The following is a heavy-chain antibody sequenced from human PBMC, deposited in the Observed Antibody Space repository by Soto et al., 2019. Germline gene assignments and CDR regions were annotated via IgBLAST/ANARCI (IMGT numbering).Heavy chain of an antibody. Sequence: QVQLVQSGAEVKKPGASVKVSCKASGYTFTSYGISWVRQAPGQGLEWMGWISAYNGNTNYAQKLQGRVTMTTDTXXSXAXKELRSLRSDDTAVYYCAREWGYCTNGVCYSPWFDPWGQGTLVTVSS. CDR1: GYTFTSYG. J-gene: IGHJ5*02. CDR3: AREWGYCTNGVCYSPWFDP. CDR2: ISAYNGNT. D-gene: IGHD2-8*01. V-gene: IGHV1-18*01.